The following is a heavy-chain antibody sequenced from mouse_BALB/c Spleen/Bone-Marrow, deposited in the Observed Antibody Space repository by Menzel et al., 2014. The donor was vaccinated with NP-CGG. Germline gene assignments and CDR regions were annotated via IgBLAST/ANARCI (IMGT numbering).Heavy chain of an antibody. Sequence: EVQRVESGGGLVQPGGSRKLSCAASGFTFSSFGMHWVRQAPEKGLEWVAYISSGSSTIYYAGTVKGRFTISRDNPKNTLFLQMTSLRSEDTSMYNCARSPYDYAAMDYWGQGTSVTVSS. CDR2: ISSGSSTI. D-gene: IGHD2-4*01. V-gene: IGHV5-17*02. J-gene: IGHJ4*01. CDR3: ARSPYDYAAMDY. CDR1: GFTFSSFG.